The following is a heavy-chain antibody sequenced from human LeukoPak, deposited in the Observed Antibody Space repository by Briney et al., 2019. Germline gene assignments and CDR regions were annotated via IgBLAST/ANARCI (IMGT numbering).Heavy chain of an antibody. J-gene: IGHJ5*02. CDR1: GGSISSYY. D-gene: IGHD5-18*01. CDR2: IYYSGST. V-gene: IGHV4-59*06. Sequence: SETLSLICTVSGGSISSYYWSWIRQPPGKGLEWIGYIYYSGSTYYNPSLKSRVTISVDTSKNQFSLKLSSVTAADTAVYYCATTGVTDNWFDPWGQGTLVTVSS. CDR3: ATTGVTDNWFDP.